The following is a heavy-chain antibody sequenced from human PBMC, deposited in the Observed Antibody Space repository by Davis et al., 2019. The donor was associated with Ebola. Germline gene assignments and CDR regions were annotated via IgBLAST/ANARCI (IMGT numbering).Heavy chain of an antibody. D-gene: IGHD1-26*01. J-gene: IGHJ2*01. CDR3: ARPSGYGGYWYFDL. CDR2: VIPILGIT. Sequence: SVKVSCKTSGDTFRRHGISWVRQAPGQGLEWLGGVIPILGITNRSQKFRGRLTITADESTTTVYMELNSLRSEDTAVYYCARPSGYGGYWYFDLWGRGTLVTVSS. V-gene: IGHV1-69*10. CDR1: GDTFRRHG.